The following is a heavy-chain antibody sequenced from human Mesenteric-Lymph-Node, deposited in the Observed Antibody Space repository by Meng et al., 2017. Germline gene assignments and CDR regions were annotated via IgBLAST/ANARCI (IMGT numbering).Heavy chain of an antibody. CDR2: ISYDGSNK. D-gene: IGHD7-27*01. Sequence: GESLKISCAASGFTLSSYAMHWVRQAPGKGLEWVAVISYDGSNKYYADSVKGRFTISRDNSKNTLYLQMNSLRAEDTAVYYCARDSPRSAFWGSPAYYFDSWGQGALVTVSS. CDR3: ARDSPRSAFWGSPAYYFDS. J-gene: IGHJ4*02. V-gene: IGHV3-30*04. CDR1: GFTLSSYA.